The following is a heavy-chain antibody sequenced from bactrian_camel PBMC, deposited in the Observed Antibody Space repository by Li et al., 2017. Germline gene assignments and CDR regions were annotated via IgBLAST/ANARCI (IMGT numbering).Heavy chain of an antibody. V-gene: IGHV3S67*01. J-gene: IGHJ6*01. Sequence: DVQLVESGGGSVLPGGSLRLSCAASGSTYSRYCMAYFRQAPGKEREGVASISGRGEPTYSDSVKGRFTISRGNAKNTVYLQMNSMKSEDTALYYCATGDEYGDSWPGFAYWGQGTQVTVS. CDR2: ISGRGEP. D-gene: IGHD6*01. CDR3: ATGDEYGDSWPGFAY. CDR1: GSTYSRYC.